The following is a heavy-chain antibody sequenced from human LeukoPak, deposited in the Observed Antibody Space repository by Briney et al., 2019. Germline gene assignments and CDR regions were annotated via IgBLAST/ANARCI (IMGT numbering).Heavy chain of an antibody. V-gene: IGHV4-39*01. J-gene: IGHJ4*02. CDR3: ATGGAVVGDFDY. D-gene: IGHD3-10*01. CDR1: GGSISSNTYY. CDR2: MYDSGSP. Sequence: KSSETLSLTCTVSGGSISSNTYYWGWIRQPPGKGLEWIGSMYDSGSPYYNPSLKSRVTISVDTSKNQFSLRLSSVTAAVTAVYYCATGGAVVGDFDYWGQGTLVTVSS.